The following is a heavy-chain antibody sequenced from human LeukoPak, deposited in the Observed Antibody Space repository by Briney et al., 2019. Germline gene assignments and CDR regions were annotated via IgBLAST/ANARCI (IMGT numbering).Heavy chain of an antibody. CDR2: ISSSSNYI. CDR3: ARVANWNYGYYYYYMDV. Sequence: GGSLRLSCAASGFTFSSYSMNWVRQAPGKGLEWVSFISSSSNYIYYADSVKGRFTISRDNAKNSLYLQINSLRAEDTAVYYCARVANWNYGYYYYYMDVWGKGTTVTVSS. D-gene: IGHD1-7*01. J-gene: IGHJ6*03. CDR1: GFTFSSYS. V-gene: IGHV3-21*01.